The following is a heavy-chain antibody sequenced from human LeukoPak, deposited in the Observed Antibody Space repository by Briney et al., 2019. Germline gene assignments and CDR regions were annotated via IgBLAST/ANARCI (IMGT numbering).Heavy chain of an antibody. CDR2: IYYSGST. J-gene: IGHJ4*02. Sequence: PSETLSLTCTVSGGSISSGDYYWSWIRQPPGKGLEWIGYIYYSGSTYYNPSLKSRVTISVDTSKNQFSLKLSSVTAADTAVYYCARDIRGDYGENGFDYWGQGTLVPVSS. CDR1: GGSISSGDYY. CDR3: ARDIRGDYGENGFDY. D-gene: IGHD4-17*01. V-gene: IGHV4-30-4*01.